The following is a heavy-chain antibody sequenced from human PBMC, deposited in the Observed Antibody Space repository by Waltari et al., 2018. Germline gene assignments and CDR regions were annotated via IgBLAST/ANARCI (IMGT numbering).Heavy chain of an antibody. CDR2: VIPIFGTA. V-gene: IGHV1-69*08. CDR3: AKELAPIAAAGTPVLDP. D-gene: IGHD6-13*01. J-gene: IGHJ5*02. CDR1: GGTFSSYA. Sequence: QVQLVQSGAGVKKPGSSVKVSCKASGGTFSSYAIRWVRQAPGQGLEWTGRVIPIFGTANYAQKFQGRVTITADKSTSTAYMELSSLRSEDTAVYYCAKELAPIAAAGTPVLDPWGQGTLVTVSS.